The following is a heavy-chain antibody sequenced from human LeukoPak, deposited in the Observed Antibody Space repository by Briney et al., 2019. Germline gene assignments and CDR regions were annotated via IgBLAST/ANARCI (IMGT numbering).Heavy chain of an antibody. CDR2: IYNSGNT. V-gene: IGHV4-59*08. CDR3: ARHTPGTTSDI. Sequence: SETLSLTCTVSGGSISSYHWSWIRQPPGKGLECIGCIYNSGNTYYNTSLKSRVTISADTSNNQCALRLSSVTAADTAVYYCARHTPGTTSDIWGQGTMVTVSS. CDR1: GGSISSYH. D-gene: IGHD1-1*01. J-gene: IGHJ3*02.